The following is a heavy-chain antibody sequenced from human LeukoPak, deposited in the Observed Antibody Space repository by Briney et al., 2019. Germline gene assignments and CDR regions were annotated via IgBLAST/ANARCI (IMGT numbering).Heavy chain of an antibody. V-gene: IGHV3-11*04. CDR2: ISTSGSTI. D-gene: IGHD6-19*01. CDR3: ARDMVSEAGTRWGDY. CDR1: GFIFSDYY. Sequence: GGSLRLSCAASGFIFSDYYMSWIRQAPGKGLEWVSYISTSGSTIYYADSVRGRFTISRDNAKNSLSLQMNSLRAEDTALYYCARDMVSEAGTRWGDYWGQGILVTVSS. J-gene: IGHJ4*02.